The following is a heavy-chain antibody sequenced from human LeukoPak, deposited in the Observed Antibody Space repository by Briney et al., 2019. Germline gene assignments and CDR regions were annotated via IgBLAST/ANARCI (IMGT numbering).Heavy chain of an antibody. Sequence: PGRSLRLSCTASGFTFGDYAMTWVRQAPGKGLEWVGFIRCKGYGGTTDYAASVKGRFTISRDDSKSIAYLEMNSLKTEDTAVYYCARDRSGYYSEYFQHWGQGTLLTVSS. CDR1: GFTFGDYA. D-gene: IGHD3-22*01. J-gene: IGHJ1*01. CDR3: ARDRSGYYSEYFQH. CDR2: IRCKGYGGTT. V-gene: IGHV3-49*04.